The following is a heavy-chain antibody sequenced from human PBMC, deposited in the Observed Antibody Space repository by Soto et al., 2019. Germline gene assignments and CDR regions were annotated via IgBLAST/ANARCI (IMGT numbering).Heavy chain of an antibody. V-gene: IGHV1-69*12. Sequence: QVQLVQSGAEVKKPGSSVKVSCKASGGTFSNYPISWVRQAPGQGLEWMGGIIPIFGTVNYAQKFQGRVTITADESTRTAYMELSSLRSEDTAVYYCARGNHRWLQLWYFDLWGRDTLVTVSS. D-gene: IGHD5-12*01. CDR2: IIPIFGTV. J-gene: IGHJ2*01. CDR3: ARGNHRWLQLWYFDL. CDR1: GGTFSNYP.